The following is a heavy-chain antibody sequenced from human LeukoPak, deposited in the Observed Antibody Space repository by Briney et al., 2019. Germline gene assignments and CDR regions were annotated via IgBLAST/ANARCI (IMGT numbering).Heavy chain of an antibody. CDR1: GDSFDSSSHC. Sequence: PSETLSLSCIVSGDSFDSSSHCWTWVRQPPGRRPEWIGTIYTSDLTYYNPSLRSRVTISEDPSKNQFSLRLSSVTAADTAVYYCARHDYYDSSYYFDYWGQGTLVTVSS. D-gene: IGHD3-22*01. V-gene: IGHV4-39*01. CDR3: ARHDYYDSSYYFDY. CDR2: IYTSDLT. J-gene: IGHJ4*02.